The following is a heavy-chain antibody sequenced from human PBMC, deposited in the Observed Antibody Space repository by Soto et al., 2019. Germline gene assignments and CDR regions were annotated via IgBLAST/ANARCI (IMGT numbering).Heavy chain of an antibody. Sequence: QLQLQESGPRLVKPSETLSLTCTVSGASISSTSYYWGWIRQSPGKGLEWIGSIYHSGSAYYSPSLKSRVTISVDTSKNSFSLRLTSVTAADTAMYFCARPFNEARDLDAFDVWGQGTMVTVSS. J-gene: IGHJ3*01. V-gene: IGHV4-39*02. CDR3: ARPFNEARDLDAFDV. D-gene: IGHD2-21*02. CDR2: IYHSGSA. CDR1: GASISSTSYY.